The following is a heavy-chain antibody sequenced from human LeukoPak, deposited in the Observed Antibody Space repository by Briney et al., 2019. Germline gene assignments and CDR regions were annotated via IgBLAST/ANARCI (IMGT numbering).Heavy chain of an antibody. J-gene: IGHJ3*02. CDR3: AKEYDILTGYYAFDI. Sequence: PGGSLRLSCAASGFSFSSYTMHWVRQAPGKGLEWVAVVSYDENNKYYADSVKGRFTISRDNSKNTLYLQMNSLRAEDTAVYYCAKEYDILTGYYAFDIWGQGTMVTVSS. CDR1: GFSFSSYT. V-gene: IGHV3-30*04. D-gene: IGHD3-9*01. CDR2: VSYDENNK.